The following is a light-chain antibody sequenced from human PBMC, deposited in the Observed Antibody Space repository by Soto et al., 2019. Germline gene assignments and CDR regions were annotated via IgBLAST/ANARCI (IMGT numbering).Light chain of an antibody. Sequence: EVVITQSPATLSVSPGERATLSCSASQTVSSSYLAWYQQKPGQAPRLLIYAASSRATGIPDRFSGSGSGTDFTLTISRLEPEDFAVYYCQQYGSSPGITFGQGTRLEIK. CDR1: QTVSSSY. J-gene: IGKJ5*01. CDR2: AAS. V-gene: IGKV3-20*01. CDR3: QQYGSSPGIT.